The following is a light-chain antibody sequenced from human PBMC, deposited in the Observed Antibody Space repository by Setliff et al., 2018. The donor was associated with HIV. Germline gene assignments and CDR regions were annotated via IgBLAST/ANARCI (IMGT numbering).Light chain of an antibody. CDR2: RNN. V-gene: IGLV1-47*01. CDR1: TSNIGSHS. Sequence: SVLTQPPSASGAPGQRVTISCSGSTSNIGSHSVHWYQQVPGTAPKLLIFRNNQRPSGVPDRFAGSRSGTPASLDITGLRSEDEADYFCATWDDNLSGFVFGLGTKVT. CDR3: ATWDDNLSGFV. J-gene: IGLJ1*01.